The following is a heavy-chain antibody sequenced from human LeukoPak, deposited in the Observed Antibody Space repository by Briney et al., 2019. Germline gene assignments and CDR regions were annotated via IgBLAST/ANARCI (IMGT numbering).Heavy chain of an antibody. CDR1: GFTFSNAW. J-gene: IGHJ3*01. V-gene: IGHV3-15*01. Sequence: PGGSLRLSCAASGFTFSNAWMSWVRQAPGKGLEWVGRIKSKTDGGTTDYAAPVKGRLTISRDDSKNTLYLQMNSLKTEDTAVYYCTTDNQNTYYYDSSGYYPWGQGTMVTVSS. CDR3: TTDNQNTYYYDSSGYYP. D-gene: IGHD3-22*01. CDR2: IKSKTDGGTT.